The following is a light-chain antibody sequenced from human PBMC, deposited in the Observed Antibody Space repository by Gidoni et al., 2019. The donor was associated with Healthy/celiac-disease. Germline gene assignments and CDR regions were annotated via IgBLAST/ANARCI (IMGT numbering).Light chain of an antibody. CDR1: QSLLHSNGYNY. CDR3: MQALQTPLT. V-gene: IGKV2-28*01. Sequence: DIVMTQSPLSLPVTPGEPASISCRSSQSLLHSNGYNYLDWYLQKPGQSPQLLIYLGSNRASGVPYSFRGSGSGTDFTLKISRVEAEDVGVYYCMQALQTPLTFGGXTKVEIK. CDR2: LGS. J-gene: IGKJ4*01.